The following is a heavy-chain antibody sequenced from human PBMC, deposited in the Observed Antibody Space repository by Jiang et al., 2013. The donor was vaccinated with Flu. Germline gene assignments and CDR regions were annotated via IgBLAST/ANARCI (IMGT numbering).Heavy chain of an antibody. CDR1: GFPFDDYS. CDR2: ISWNSGST. Sequence: VQLVESGGDLAQPGRSLRLSCAASGFPFDDYSMHWVRQAPGKGLEWVSGISWNSGSTDYANSVKGRFTISRDNAKNSLYLQMNSLIPEDTAFYYCAKVEWFGDSYYFDYWGQGTLVTVSS. CDR3: AKVEWFGDSYYFDY. D-gene: IGHD3-10*01. J-gene: IGHJ4*02. V-gene: IGHV3-9*01.